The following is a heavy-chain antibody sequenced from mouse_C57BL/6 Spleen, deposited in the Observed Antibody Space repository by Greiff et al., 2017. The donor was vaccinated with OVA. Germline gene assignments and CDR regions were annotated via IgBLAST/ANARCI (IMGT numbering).Heavy chain of an antibody. V-gene: IGHV2-6-1*01. CDR3: ARHGGGSSPWFAY. CDR1: GFSLTSYG. CDR2: IWSDGST. Sequence: VKVEESGPGLVAPSQSLSITCTVSGFSLTSYGVHWVRQPPGKGLEWLVVIWSDGSTTYNSALKSRLSISKDNSKSQVFLKMNSLQTDDTAMYYCARHGGGSSPWFAYWGQGTLVTVSA. J-gene: IGHJ3*01. D-gene: IGHD1-1*01.